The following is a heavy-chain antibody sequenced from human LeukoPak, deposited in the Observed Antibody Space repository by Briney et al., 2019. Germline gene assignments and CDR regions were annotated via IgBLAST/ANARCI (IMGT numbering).Heavy chain of an antibody. V-gene: IGHV3-30*04. CDR1: GFTFSSYA. CDR3: ARDWGQQQLGGVYFDY. D-gene: IGHD6-13*01. CDR2: ISYDGSNK. J-gene: IGHJ4*02. Sequence: PGGSLRLSCAASGFTFSSYAMHWVRQAPGKGLEWVAVISYDGSNKYYADSVKGRFTISRDNSKNTLYLQMNSLRAEDTAVYYCARDWGQQQLGGVYFDYWGQGTLVTVSS.